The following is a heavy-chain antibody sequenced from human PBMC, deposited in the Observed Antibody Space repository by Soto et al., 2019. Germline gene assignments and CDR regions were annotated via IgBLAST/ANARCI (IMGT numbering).Heavy chain of an antibody. Sequence: SETLSLTCAVYGGSFSGYYWSWIRQPPGKGLEWIGEINHSGSTNYNPSLKSRVTISVDTSKNQLSLKLSSVTAADTAVYYCARKRITMVRGGIGFDYWGQGTLLTLSS. D-gene: IGHD3-10*01. J-gene: IGHJ4*02. CDR3: ARKRITMVRGGIGFDY. V-gene: IGHV4-34*01. CDR2: INHSGST. CDR1: GGSFSGYY.